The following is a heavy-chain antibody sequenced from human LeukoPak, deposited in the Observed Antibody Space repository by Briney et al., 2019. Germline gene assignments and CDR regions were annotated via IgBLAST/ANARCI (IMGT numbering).Heavy chain of an antibody. V-gene: IGHV1-69*04. J-gene: IGHJ4*02. CDR1: GGTFSSYA. CDR3: AREPAIAATGFDY. D-gene: IGHD6-13*01. Sequence: LVKVSCKASGGTFSSYAISWVRQAPGQGLEWRGRIIPIVGIVNYAHKFQGRVTITADKSTSTAYMELSSLRSEDTAVYYCAREPAIAATGFDYWGQGTLVTVSS. CDR2: IIPIVGIV.